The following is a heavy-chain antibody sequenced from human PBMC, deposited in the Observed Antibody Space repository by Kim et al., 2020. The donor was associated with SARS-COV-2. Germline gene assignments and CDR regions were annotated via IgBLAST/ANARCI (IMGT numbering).Heavy chain of an antibody. CDR2: ISSSSSYI. V-gene: IGHV3-21*01. D-gene: IGHD6-19*01. Sequence: GGSLRLSCAASGFTFSSYSMNWVRQAPGKGLEWVSSISSSSSYIYYADSVKGRFTISRDNAKNSLYLQMNSLRAEDTAVYYCARGISIAVAGTSGRNNYYYYGMDVWGQGTTVTVSS. CDR1: GFTFSSYS. CDR3: ARGISIAVAGTSGRNNYYYYGMDV. J-gene: IGHJ6*02.